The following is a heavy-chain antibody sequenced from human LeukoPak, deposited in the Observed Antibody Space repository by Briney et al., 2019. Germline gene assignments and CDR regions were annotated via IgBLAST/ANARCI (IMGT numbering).Heavy chain of an antibody. Sequence: SETLSLTCAVSGGSISSSNWWSWVRQPPGKGLEWIGEINHSGSTNYNPSLKSRVTISVDTSKNQFSLKLSSVTAADTAVYYCARGGWGNFDYWGQGTLVTVSS. CDR1: GGSISSSNW. CDR3: ARGGWGNFDY. V-gene: IGHV4-4*02. D-gene: IGHD3-16*01. J-gene: IGHJ4*02. CDR2: INHSGST.